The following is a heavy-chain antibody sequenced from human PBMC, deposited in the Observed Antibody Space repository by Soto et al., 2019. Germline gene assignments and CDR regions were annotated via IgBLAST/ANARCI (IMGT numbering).Heavy chain of an antibody. CDR1: GGSISSGDYY. Sequence: QVQLQESGPGLVKPSQTLSLTCTVSGGSISSGDYYWRWIRQPPGKGLEWIGYIYYSGSTYYNPCHMSRVTISVDTSRNPFSLKLSSVTAADTAVYSGAVYGGTSVYFDYWGQGTLVTVSS. V-gene: IGHV4-30-4*01. J-gene: IGHJ4*02. CDR2: IYYSGST. CDR3: AVYGGTSVYFDY. D-gene: IGHD4-17*01.